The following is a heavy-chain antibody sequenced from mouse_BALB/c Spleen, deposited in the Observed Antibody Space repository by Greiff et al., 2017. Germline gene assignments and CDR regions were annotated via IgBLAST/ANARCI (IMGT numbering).Heavy chain of an antibody. J-gene: IGHJ3*01. Sequence: VQLQQSGAELARPGASVKLSCKASGYTFTSYWMQWVKQRPGQGLEWIGAIYPGDGDTRYTQKFKGKATLTADKSSSTAYMQLSSLASEDSAVYYCARSDYDKAWFAYWGQGTLVTVSA. V-gene: IGHV1-87*01. D-gene: IGHD2-4*01. CDR2: IYPGDGDT. CDR3: ARSDYDKAWFAY. CDR1: GYTFTSYW.